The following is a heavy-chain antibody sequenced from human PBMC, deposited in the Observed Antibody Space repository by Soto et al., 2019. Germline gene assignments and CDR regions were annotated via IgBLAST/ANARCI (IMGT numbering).Heavy chain of an antibody. CDR3: ARRSSGWYFDY. D-gene: IGHD6-19*01. Sequence: EVQLLESGGGLVQPGGSLRLSCAASGFTFSGYAMNWVRQAPGKGLEWVSVISGSGDSTYYADSAKGRFTISRDHSTNTLSVQMNRLSFEDTAVYYCARRSSGWYFDYWGQGTLVTVSS. J-gene: IGHJ4*02. CDR2: ISGSGDST. CDR1: GFTFSGYA. V-gene: IGHV3-23*01.